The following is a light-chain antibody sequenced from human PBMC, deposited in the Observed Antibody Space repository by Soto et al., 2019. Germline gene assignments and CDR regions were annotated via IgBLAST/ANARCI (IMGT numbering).Light chain of an antibody. CDR3: HQRQSWPRT. CDR2: GAS. Sequence: DIVLTQSPGTLSLSPGERATLSCRASQSVSRDLAWYQQKPGQAPRLLIYGASTRAAIIPARFSASGSGTDFTLTISDVQPEDFALYYCHQRQSWPRTFGQGTKVDIK. J-gene: IGKJ1*01. V-gene: IGKV3-11*01. CDR1: QSVSRD.